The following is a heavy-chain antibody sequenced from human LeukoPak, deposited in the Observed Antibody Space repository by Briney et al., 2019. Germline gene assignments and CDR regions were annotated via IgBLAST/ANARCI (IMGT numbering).Heavy chain of an antibody. CDR2: IIPILGIA. J-gene: IGHJ4*02. CDR3: ARAYSSGWVAYFDY. V-gene: IGHV1-69*04. Sequence: ASVKVSCKASGGTFSSYAISWVRQAPGQGLEWMGRIIPILGIANYAQKFQGRVTITADKSTSTAYMELSSLRPEDTAVYYCARAYSSGWVAYFDYWGQGTLVTVSS. CDR1: GGTFSSYA. D-gene: IGHD6-19*01.